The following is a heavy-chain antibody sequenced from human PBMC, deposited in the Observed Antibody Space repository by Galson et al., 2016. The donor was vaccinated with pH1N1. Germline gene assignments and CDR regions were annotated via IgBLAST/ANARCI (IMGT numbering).Heavy chain of an antibody. CDR3: ARASLGDYVGNFEY. CDR1: GGSISSYD. J-gene: IGHJ4*02. Sequence: SETLSLTCTVSGGSISSYDWSWIRQPPGKGLEWIGYISYSGSTNYNPSLKSRVTISVDTSKNQFSLKLSSVTAADTAVYYCARASLGDYVGNFEYWGQGTLVTVSS. D-gene: IGHD4-17*01. CDR2: ISYSGST. V-gene: IGHV4-59*01.